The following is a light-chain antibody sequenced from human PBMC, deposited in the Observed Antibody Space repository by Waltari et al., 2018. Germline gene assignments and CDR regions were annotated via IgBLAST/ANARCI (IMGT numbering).Light chain of an antibody. CDR3: MFWPSNVWV. CDR1: THFHVGAFL. CDR2: YNSDPEK. J-gene: IGLJ3*02. V-gene: IGLV5-37*01. Sequence: QPVLTQPPSSSASPGDSARLTCTLPTHFHVGAFLIYLSHPRPGSPPRFLLYYNSDPEKAQGSGVPSRVSGSKDASANAGILLSSGLQSEDEADYYCMFWPSNVWVFGGGTKLTVL.